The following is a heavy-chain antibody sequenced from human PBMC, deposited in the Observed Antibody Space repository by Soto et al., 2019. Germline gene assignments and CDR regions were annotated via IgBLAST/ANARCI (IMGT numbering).Heavy chain of an antibody. Sequence: PGGSLRLSCAASGFTFSNAWMNWVRQAPGKGLEWVGRIKSKTDGGTTDYAAPVKGRFTIPRDDSKNTLYLQMNSLKTEDTAVYYCTTVPHTMVRGVIGPSGYGMDVWGQGTTVTVSS. CDR2: IKSKTDGGTT. J-gene: IGHJ6*02. D-gene: IGHD3-10*01. CDR1: GFTFSNAW. V-gene: IGHV3-15*07. CDR3: TTVPHTMVRGVIGPSGYGMDV.